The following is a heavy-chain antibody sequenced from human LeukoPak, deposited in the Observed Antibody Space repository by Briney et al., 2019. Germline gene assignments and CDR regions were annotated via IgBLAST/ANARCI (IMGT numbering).Heavy chain of an antibody. J-gene: IGHJ6*02. D-gene: IGHD2-2*01. V-gene: IGHV4-39*01. CDR2: IYYSGST. CDR3: ARQYCSSTSCYYYYYYGMDV. Sequence: SEPLSLPCTVSVGSISRSSYYWGWIRQPPGKGLEWNGSIYYSGSTYYNPSLKSRVTICVDTSKNQLSLKLSSVTAADTAVYYCARQYCSSTSCYYYYYYGMDVWGQGTTVTVSS. CDR1: VGSISRSSYY.